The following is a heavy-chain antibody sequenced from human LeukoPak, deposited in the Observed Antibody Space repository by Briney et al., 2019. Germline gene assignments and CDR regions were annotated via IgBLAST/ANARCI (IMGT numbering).Heavy chain of an antibody. Sequence: SETLSLTCTVSGGSISSYYWSWIRQPDGKGLEWIGRIYTSGSTNYNPSLKSRVTMSVDTSKNQFSLKLSSVTAADTAVYYCARDRYDILTGYSFFDYWGQGTLVTVSS. CDR2: IYTSGST. V-gene: IGHV4-4*07. J-gene: IGHJ4*02. D-gene: IGHD3-9*01. CDR3: ARDRYDILTGYSFFDY. CDR1: GGSISSYY.